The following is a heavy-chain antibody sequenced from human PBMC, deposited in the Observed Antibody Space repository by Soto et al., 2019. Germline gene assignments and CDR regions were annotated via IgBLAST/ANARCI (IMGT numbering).Heavy chain of an antibody. CDR1: GGSISSGGYS. J-gene: IGHJ4*02. CDR3: ARAAMGGSSWPFDY. V-gene: IGHV4-30-2*01. Sequence: SETLSLTCTVSGGSISSGGYSWSWIRQPPGKGLEWIGYIYHSGSTNYNPSLKSRVTISVDKSKNQFSLKLSSVTAADTAVYYCARAAMGGSSWPFDYWGQGALVTVSS. D-gene: IGHD6-13*01. CDR2: IYHSGST.